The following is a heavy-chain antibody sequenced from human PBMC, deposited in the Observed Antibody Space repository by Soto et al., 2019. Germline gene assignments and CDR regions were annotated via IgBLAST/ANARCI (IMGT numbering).Heavy chain of an antibody. J-gene: IGHJ4*02. V-gene: IGHV3-9*01. CDR2: ISWDSVNI. D-gene: IGHD5-18*01. CDR3: AKGRGYTYNGGSALDY. CDR1: GFTFDDYA. Sequence: EVQLVESGGGLVQPGRSLRLSCAASGFTFDDYAVHWVRQAPGKGLEWVSGISWDSVNIAYADSVKGRFTISRDIAKNSLFLQMNSLTPEDTALYYCAKGRGYTYNGGSALDYWGQGTLVTVSS.